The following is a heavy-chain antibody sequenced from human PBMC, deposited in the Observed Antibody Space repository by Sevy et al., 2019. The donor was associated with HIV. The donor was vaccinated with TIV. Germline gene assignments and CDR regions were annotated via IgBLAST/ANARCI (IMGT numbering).Heavy chain of an antibody. V-gene: IGHV3-30*04. CDR2: ISYDGSNK. D-gene: IGHD3-22*01. CDR3: ARDLVVIPRDYYGMDV. J-gene: IGHJ6*02. CDR1: GFTFSSYA. Sequence: GGSLRLSCAASGFTFSSYAMHWVRQAPGKGLEWVAVISYDGSNKYYADSVKGRFTISRDNSKNTLYLQMNSLRAEDTAVYDCARDLVVIPRDYYGMDVWGQGTTVTVSS.